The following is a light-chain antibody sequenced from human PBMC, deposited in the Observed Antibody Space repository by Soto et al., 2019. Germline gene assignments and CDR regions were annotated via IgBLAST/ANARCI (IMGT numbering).Light chain of an antibody. CDR3: QHYNDLPLT. J-gene: IGKJ4*01. CDR1: QSVSSY. V-gene: IGKV3-11*01. CDR2: DAS. Sequence: EIVLTQSPATLSLSPGERATLSCRASQSVSSYLAWYQQKPGQAPRLLIYDASNRATGIPARFSGSGSGTDFTLTISSLQSEDFAVYSCQHYNDLPLTFGGGTKVEIK.